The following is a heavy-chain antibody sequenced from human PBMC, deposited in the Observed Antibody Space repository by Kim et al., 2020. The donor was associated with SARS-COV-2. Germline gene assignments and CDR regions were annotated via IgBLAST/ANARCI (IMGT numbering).Heavy chain of an antibody. Sequence: GGSLRLSCSASGFTFSSYAMHWVRQAPGKGLEYVSAISSNGGSTYYADSVKGRFTISRDNSKNTLYLQMSSLRAEDTAVYYCVREPLRTYDILTGYIDYWGQGTLVTVSS. J-gene: IGHJ4*02. D-gene: IGHD3-9*01. CDR1: GFTFSSYA. V-gene: IGHV3-64D*09. CDR3: VREPLRTYDILTGYIDY. CDR2: ISSNGGST.